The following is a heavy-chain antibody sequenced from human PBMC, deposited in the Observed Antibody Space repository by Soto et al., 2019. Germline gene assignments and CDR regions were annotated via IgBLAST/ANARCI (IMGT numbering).Heavy chain of an antibody. Sequence: SETLSLTCTVSGGSISSYYWSWIRQPPGKGLEWIGYIYYSGSTNYNPSLKSRVTISVDTSKNQFSLKLSSVTAADTAVYYCARFSSSWYGAKYFDYWGQGTLVTVSS. CDR2: IYYSGST. J-gene: IGHJ4*02. V-gene: IGHV4-59*08. CDR3: ARFSSSWYGAKYFDY. D-gene: IGHD6-13*01. CDR1: GGSISSYY.